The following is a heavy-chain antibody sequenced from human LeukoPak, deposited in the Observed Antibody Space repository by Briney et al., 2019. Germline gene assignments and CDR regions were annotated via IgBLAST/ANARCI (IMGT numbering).Heavy chain of an antibody. J-gene: IGHJ4*02. CDR3: ARGTTRFLEWLAG. V-gene: IGHV3-7*01. Sequence: GGSLRLSCAASGFTFSSYWMSWVRQAPGKGLEWVANIKQDGSEKYYVDSVKGRFTISRDNAKNSLYLQMNSLRAEDTAVYYCARGTTRFLEWLAGWGQGTLVTVSS. CDR2: IKQDGSEK. D-gene: IGHD3-3*01. CDR1: GFTFSSYW.